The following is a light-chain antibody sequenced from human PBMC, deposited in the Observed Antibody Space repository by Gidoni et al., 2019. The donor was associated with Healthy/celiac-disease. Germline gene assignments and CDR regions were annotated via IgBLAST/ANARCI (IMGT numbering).Light chain of an antibody. V-gene: IGKV1-39*01. J-gene: IGKJ3*01. CDR1: QSISSY. CDR2: AAS. CDR3: QQSYSTLFT. Sequence: DIQMTQSPSSLSASVGDRVTITCRASQSISSYLNWYQQKPGKAPKLLIYAASSLQSGVPSRFSGSGSVTDFTLTISSLQPEDFATYYCQQSYSTLFTCGPGTKVDIK.